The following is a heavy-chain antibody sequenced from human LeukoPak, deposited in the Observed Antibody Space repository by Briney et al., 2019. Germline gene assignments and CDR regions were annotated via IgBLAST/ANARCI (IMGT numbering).Heavy chain of an antibody. Sequence: GASVKVSCKASGGTFSSYAISWVRQAPGHGLEWMGGIIPIFGTANYAQKFQGRVTITADESTSTAYMELSSLRSEDTAVYYCARSKWELPYYFDYWGQGTLVTVSS. CDR2: IIPIFGTA. J-gene: IGHJ4*02. CDR1: GGTFSSYA. D-gene: IGHD1-26*01. CDR3: ARSKWELPYYFDY. V-gene: IGHV1-69*13.